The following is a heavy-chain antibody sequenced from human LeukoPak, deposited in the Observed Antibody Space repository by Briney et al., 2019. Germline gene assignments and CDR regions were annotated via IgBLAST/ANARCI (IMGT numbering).Heavy chain of an antibody. D-gene: IGHD2-21*02. Sequence: GGSLSLSCAASGFTFSTYGMHWVRQAPGRGLEWVAVIWYDGSKAYYADSVTGRFTISRDKSNNAVYLQMTSLRAEDTALYYCVRDHCGGDCATPPLGFDDWGQGTLVTVSS. CDR2: IWYDGSKA. V-gene: IGHV3-33*01. CDR3: VRDHCGGDCATPPLGFDD. J-gene: IGHJ4*02. CDR1: GFTFSTYG.